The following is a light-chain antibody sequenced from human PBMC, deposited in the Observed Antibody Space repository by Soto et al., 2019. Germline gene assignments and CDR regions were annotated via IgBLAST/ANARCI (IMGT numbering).Light chain of an antibody. CDR1: QSVKTN. CDR2: GAS. Sequence: EIVMTQSPATLSVSPGESVTLSCRASQSVKTNLAWYQQRPGQAPRLLVYGASTRAPGIPARFYGSGFGTDFTLTISSLQSEDFAVYYCQQYVNLLVTFGGGTKVE. V-gene: IGKV3-15*01. J-gene: IGKJ4*01. CDR3: QQYVNLLVT.